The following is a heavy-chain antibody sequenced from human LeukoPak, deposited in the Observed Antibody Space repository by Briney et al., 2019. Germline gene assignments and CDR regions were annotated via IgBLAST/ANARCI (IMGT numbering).Heavy chain of an antibody. V-gene: IGHV3-23*01. CDR3: AKDRIFGVVRYYFDY. CDR1: GFTFSSYA. J-gene: IGHJ4*02. CDR2: ISGSGGST. Sequence: PGGSLRLSCAASGFTFSSYAMSWVRQAPGKGLEWVSAISGSGGSTYYADSVKGRFTISRDNSKNTLYLQMNSLRVEDTAVYYCAKDRIFGVVRYYFDYWGQGTLVTVSS. D-gene: IGHD3-3*01.